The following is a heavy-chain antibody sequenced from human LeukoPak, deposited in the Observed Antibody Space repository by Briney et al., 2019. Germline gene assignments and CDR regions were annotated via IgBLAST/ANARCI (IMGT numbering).Heavy chain of an antibody. Sequence: SETLSLTCTVSGGSISSYYWSWIRQPPGKGLEWIGYIYYSGSTNYNPSLKSRVTISVDTSKNQFSLKLSSVTAADTAVYYCARDGAVAGTRYYYYGMDVWGQGTTVTVSS. CDR2: IYYSGST. J-gene: IGHJ6*02. D-gene: IGHD6-19*01. CDR3: ARDGAVAGTRYYYYGMDV. V-gene: IGHV4-59*01. CDR1: GGSISSYY.